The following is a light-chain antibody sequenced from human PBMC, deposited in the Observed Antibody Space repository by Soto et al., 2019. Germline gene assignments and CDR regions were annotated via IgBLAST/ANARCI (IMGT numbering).Light chain of an antibody. V-gene: IGLV2-14*03. CDR3: TSYTSRSQFYV. J-gene: IGLJ1*01. CDR1: RTDVDGYDY. Sequence: QSVLTQPASVSGSPGQSIAISCTGVRTDVDGYDYVSWYQQHPGQAPQLIIYDVYNRPSGVAHLFSGSKSGDTASLTISWLQAEAEAADCCTSYTSRSQFYVFGNGTKVNIL. CDR2: DVY.